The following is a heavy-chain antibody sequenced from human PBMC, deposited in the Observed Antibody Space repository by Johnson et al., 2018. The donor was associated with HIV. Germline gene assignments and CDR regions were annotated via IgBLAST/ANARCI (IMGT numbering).Heavy chain of an antibody. CDR1: GFAFRSYG. V-gene: IGHV3-30*02. Sequence: QVQLVESGGGMVQPGRSLRLSCAASGFAFRSYGMHWVRQAPGKGLEWVAFIRYDGSNKYYADSVKGRFTISRDNSKNTLYLQMNSLRAEDTAVYYCAKGDTVVGAKYAFDFWGQGTMVTVSS. CDR2: IRYDGSNK. CDR3: AKGDTVVGAKYAFDF. J-gene: IGHJ3*01. D-gene: IGHD1-26*01.